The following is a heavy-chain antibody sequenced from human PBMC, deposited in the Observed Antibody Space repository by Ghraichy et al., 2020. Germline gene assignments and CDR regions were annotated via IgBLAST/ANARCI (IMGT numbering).Heavy chain of an antibody. J-gene: IGHJ4*02. V-gene: IGHV1-69*04. D-gene: IGHD3-3*01. Sequence: SMKVSCKASGGTFSSSAISWVRQAPGLGLEWMGRIIPILGIANYAQKFQGRVTITADKSTSTAYMELSSLRSEDTAVYYCARPTRNDFWSGYYRYWGQGTLVTVSS. CDR2: IIPILGIA. CDR1: GGTFSSSA. CDR3: ARPTRNDFWSGYYRY.